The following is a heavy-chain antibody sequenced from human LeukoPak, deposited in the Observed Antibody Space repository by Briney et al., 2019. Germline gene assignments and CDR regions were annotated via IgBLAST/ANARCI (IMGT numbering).Heavy chain of an antibody. J-gene: IGHJ4*02. D-gene: IGHD2-15*01. CDR3: ARGPTYCSSSSCLQGE. Sequence: SETLSLTCNVSGPSVRSYYWSWIRQPAGKGLEWIGRIYTSGSTIYNPSLTSRVTISVDTSKNQFSLKLSSVTAADTAVYYCARGPTYCSSSSCLQGEWGQGTLVTVSS. V-gene: IGHV4-4*07. CDR2: IYTSGST. CDR1: GPSVRSYY.